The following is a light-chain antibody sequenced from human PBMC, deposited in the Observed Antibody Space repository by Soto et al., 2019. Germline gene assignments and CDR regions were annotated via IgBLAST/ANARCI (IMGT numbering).Light chain of an antibody. V-gene: IGLV2-23*03. CDR2: EGS. Sequence: QSALTQPASVSGSPGQSITISCTGTSSDVGSYNLVSWYHQHPGKAPKLMIYEGSKRPSGVYNRFSRSKSGNTASLTISGLQAEDEADYYCSSYAGSITFVVFGGGTKLTVL. CDR3: SSYAGSITFVV. J-gene: IGLJ2*01. CDR1: SSDVGSYNL.